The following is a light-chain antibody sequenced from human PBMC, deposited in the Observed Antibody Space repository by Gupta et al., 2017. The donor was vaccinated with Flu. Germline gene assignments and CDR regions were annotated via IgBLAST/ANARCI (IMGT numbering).Light chain of an antibody. CDR1: SSDVGGYNY. Sequence: QSALTQPRSVSGSPGQSVTISCTGTSSDVGGYNYVSWYQQHPGKAPKLMIYDVSRRPAGVPDRFSASKAANTASPTTSGLQAEDDADYYYCQYADSYTLVFGGGTKLTVL. CDR2: DVS. CDR3: CQYADSYTLV. J-gene: IGLJ3*02. V-gene: IGLV2-11*01.